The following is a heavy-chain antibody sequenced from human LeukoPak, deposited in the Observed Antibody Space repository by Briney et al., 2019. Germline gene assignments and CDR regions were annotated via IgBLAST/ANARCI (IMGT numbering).Heavy chain of an antibody. CDR1: GFTFSSYA. J-gene: IGHJ4*02. CDR2: ISYDGSNK. D-gene: IGHD3-22*01. V-gene: IGHV3-30*04. CDR3: ARDRGVVVTISGFDY. Sequence: PGGSLRLSCAASGFTFSSYAMHWVRQAPGKGLEWVAVISYDGSNKYYADSVKGRFTISRDNSKNTLYLQMNSLRAEDTAVYYCARDRGVVVTISGFDYWGQGTLVTVSS.